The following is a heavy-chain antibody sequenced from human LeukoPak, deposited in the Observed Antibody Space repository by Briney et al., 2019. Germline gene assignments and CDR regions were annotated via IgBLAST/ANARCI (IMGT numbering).Heavy chain of an antibody. J-gene: IGHJ4*02. Sequence: GGSLRLFCAASGFTFDDYAMHWVRQAPGKGLEWVSGISWNSGSIGYADSVKGRFTISRDNAKNSLYLQMNSLRAEDMALYYCAKDAKSVDYYDSSGYLNYFDYWGQGTLVTVSS. V-gene: IGHV3-9*03. CDR2: ISWNSGSI. CDR3: AKDAKSVDYYDSSGYLNYFDY. D-gene: IGHD3-22*01. CDR1: GFTFDDYA.